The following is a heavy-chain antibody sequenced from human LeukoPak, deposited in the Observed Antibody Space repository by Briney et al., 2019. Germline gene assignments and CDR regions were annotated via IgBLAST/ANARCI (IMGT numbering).Heavy chain of an antibody. CDR3: AKARFRLDKWFDP. D-gene: IGHD3-10*01. Sequence: PSETLSLTCAVYGDSFSGYYWSWIRQPPGKGLEWIGSIYYSGSTYYNPSLKSRVTISVDTSKNQFSLKLSSVTAADTAVYYCAKARFRLDKWFDPWGQGTLVTVSS. V-gene: IGHV4-39*07. CDR2: IYYSGST. J-gene: IGHJ5*02. CDR1: GDSFSGYY.